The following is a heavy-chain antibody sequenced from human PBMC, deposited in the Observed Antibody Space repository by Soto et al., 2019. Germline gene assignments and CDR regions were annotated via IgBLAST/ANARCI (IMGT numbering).Heavy chain of an antibody. CDR1: GFTFSSYG. CDR3: AKVSSYGPTTVTTRYYGMDV. CDR2: ISYDGSNK. D-gene: IGHD4-17*01. J-gene: IGHJ6*02. V-gene: IGHV3-30*18. Sequence: PGGSLRLSCAASGFTFSSYGMHWVRQAPGKGLEWVAVISYDGSNKYYADSVKGRFTISRDNSKNTLYLQMNSLRAEDTAVFYCAKVSSYGPTTVTTRYYGMDVWGQGTTVTVS.